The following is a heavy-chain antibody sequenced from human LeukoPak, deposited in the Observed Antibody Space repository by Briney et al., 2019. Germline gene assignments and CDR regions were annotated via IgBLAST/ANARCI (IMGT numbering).Heavy chain of an antibody. CDR3: ARVIRPGIAAAGLDY. CDR2: INPSGGST. CDR1: GYTFTSYY. V-gene: IGHV1-46*01. Sequence: ASVKVSCKSSGYTFTSYYMHWVRQAPGQGLEWMGIINPSGGSTSYAQKFQGRVTMTRDTSTSTVYMELSSLRSEDTAVYYCARVIRPGIAAAGLDYWGQGTLVTVSS. D-gene: IGHD6-13*01. J-gene: IGHJ4*02.